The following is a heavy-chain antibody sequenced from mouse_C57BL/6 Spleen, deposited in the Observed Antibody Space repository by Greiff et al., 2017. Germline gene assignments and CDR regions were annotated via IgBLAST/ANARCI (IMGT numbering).Heavy chain of an antibody. CDR2: IHPADSDT. CDR1: GYTFTSYW. V-gene: IGHV1-74*01. J-gene: IGHJ1*03. Sequence: QVQLQQPGAELVKPGASVKVSCKASGYTFTSYWMHWVKQRPGQGLEWIGRIHPADSDTNYNQKFKGKATLTVDKSSSTAYMQLSSLTSEDSAVYYCAIEEEEGYRVGYFDVWGTGTTVTVSS. D-gene: IGHD2-2*01. CDR3: AIEEEEGYRVGYFDV.